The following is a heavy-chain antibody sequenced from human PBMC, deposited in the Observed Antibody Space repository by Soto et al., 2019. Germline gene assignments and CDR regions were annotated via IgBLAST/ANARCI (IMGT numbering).Heavy chain of an antibody. CDR3: ARGQSDLLLWFGVRYYYYYMDV. CDR2: INHSGST. V-gene: IGHV4-34*01. Sequence: PSETLSLTCAVYGGSFSGYYWSWIRQPPGKGLEWIGEINHSGSTNYNPSLKSRVTISVDTSKNQFALKLSSVTAADTAVYYCARGQSDLLLWFGVRYYYYYMDVWGKGTTVTVSS. J-gene: IGHJ6*03. D-gene: IGHD3-10*01. CDR1: GGSFSGYY.